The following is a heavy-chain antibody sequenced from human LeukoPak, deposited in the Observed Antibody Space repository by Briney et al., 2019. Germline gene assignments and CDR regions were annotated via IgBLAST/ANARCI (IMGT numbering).Heavy chain of an antibody. D-gene: IGHD3-22*01. J-gene: IGHJ3*02. CDR1: GFTFDDYA. Sequence: PGGSLRLSCAASGFTFDDYAMHWVRLAPGKGLEWVSVISGSGGSPYYADSVKGRFTISRDNSKNTLYLQMNSLRAEDTAVYYCAKTQAYYYDSSGPVFDIWGQGTMVTVSS. CDR2: ISGSGGSP. CDR3: AKTQAYYYDSSGPVFDI. V-gene: IGHV3-23*01.